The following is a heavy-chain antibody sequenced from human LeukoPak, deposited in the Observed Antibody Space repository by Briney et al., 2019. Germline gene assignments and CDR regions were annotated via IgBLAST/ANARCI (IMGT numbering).Heavy chain of an antibody. V-gene: IGHV1-2*02. CDR2: INPNNGGT. CDR3: TRYCSGGSCYAPHWFDP. Sequence: VASVKVSCKASGYTFTGYYMHWVRQAPGQGLEWMGWINPNNGGTNYAQKFQGRVTMTRDTSISTAYMELSRLRSDDTAVYYCTRYCSGGSCYAPHWFDPWGQGTLVTVSS. CDR1: GYTFTGYY. D-gene: IGHD2-15*01. J-gene: IGHJ5*02.